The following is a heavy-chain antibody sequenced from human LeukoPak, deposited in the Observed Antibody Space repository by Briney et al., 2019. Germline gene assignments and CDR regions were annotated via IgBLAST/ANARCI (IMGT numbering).Heavy chain of an antibody. CDR3: AITGFRNCSSTSCPTSDY. CDR2: IIPIFGTA. Sequence: SVKVSCKASGYTFTTYGISWVRQAPGQGLEWMGGIIPIFGTANYAQKFQGRVTITADESTSTAYMELSSLRSEDTAVYYCAITGFRNCSSTSCPTSDYWGQGTLVTVSS. D-gene: IGHD2-2*01. V-gene: IGHV1-69*13. J-gene: IGHJ4*02. CDR1: GYTFTTYG.